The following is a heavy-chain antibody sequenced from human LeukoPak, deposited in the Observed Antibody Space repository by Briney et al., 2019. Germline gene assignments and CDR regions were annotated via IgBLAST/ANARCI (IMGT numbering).Heavy chain of an antibody. V-gene: IGHV4-59*08. CDR2: IYYSGST. D-gene: IGHD5-24*01. Sequence: SETLSLTCTVSGGSMSSYYWSWIRQPPGKGLEWIGYIYYSGSTKYNPSLKSRVTISVDTSKNQFSLKLSSVTAADTAVYYCARGARAGYNLEPFDYWGQGTLVTVS. CDR3: ARGARAGYNLEPFDY. J-gene: IGHJ4*02. CDR1: GGSMSSYY.